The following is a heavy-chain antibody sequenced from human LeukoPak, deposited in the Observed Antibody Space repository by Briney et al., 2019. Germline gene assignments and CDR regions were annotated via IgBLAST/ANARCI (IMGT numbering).Heavy chain of an antibody. CDR3: ARGHVLLWFGELFGIDY. CDR1: GYTFTSYY. J-gene: IGHJ4*02. CDR2: INPSGGST. V-gene: IGHV1-46*01. Sequence: ASVKVSCKASGYTFTSYYMHWVRQAPGQGLEWMGIINPSGGSTSYAQKFQGRVTMTRDTSTSTVYKELSSLRSEDTAVYYCARGHVLLWFGELFGIDYWGQGTLVTVSS. D-gene: IGHD3-10*01.